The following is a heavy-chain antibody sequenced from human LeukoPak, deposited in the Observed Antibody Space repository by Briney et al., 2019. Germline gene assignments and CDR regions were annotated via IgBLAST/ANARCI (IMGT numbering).Heavy chain of an antibody. D-gene: IGHD2-2*01. V-gene: IGHV3-23*01. CDR2: VSGSGGST. CDR1: GFTFSSYA. Sequence: HAGGSLRLSCAASGFTFSSYAMSWVRQAPGKGLEWVSTVSGSGGSTYYADSVKGRFTISRDNSKNTLYLQMNSLRAEDTAVYYCAKGGPPTRSLNDCSSTSCYSPGFDYWGQGTLVTVSS. CDR3: AKGGPPTRSLNDCSSTSCYSPGFDY. J-gene: IGHJ4*02.